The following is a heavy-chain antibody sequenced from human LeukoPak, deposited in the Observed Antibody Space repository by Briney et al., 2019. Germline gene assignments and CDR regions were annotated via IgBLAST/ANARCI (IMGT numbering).Heavy chain of an antibody. D-gene: IGHD6-19*01. CDR1: GFTFSSYG. CDR3: ARDSEAVAGTAGDY. J-gene: IGHJ4*02. Sequence: GGSLRLSCAASGFTFSSYGMHWVRQAPGKGLEWVAVISYDGSNKYYADSVKGRFTISRDNSKNTLYLQMNSLRAEDTAVYYCARDSEAVAGTAGDYWGQGTLVTVSS. V-gene: IGHV3-30*03. CDR2: ISYDGSNK.